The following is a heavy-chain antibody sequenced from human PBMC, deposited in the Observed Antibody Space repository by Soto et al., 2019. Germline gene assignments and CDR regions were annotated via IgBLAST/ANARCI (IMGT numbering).Heavy chain of an antibody. J-gene: IGHJ3*02. V-gene: IGHV3-15*01. CDR3: TTAPGRTYYDFWSGSFDI. D-gene: IGHD3-3*01. Sequence: GGSLRLSCAASGFTFSNAWMSWVRQAPGKGLEWVGRIKSKTDGGTTDYAAPVKGRFTISRDVSKNTLYLQMNSLKTEDTAVYYCTTAPGRTYYDFWSGSFDIWGQGTMVTVSS. CDR2: IKSKTDGGTT. CDR1: GFTFSNAW.